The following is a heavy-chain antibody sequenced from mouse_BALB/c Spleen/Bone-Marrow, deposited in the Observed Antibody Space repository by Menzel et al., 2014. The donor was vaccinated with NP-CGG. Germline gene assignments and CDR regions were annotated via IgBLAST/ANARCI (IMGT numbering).Heavy chain of an antibody. CDR2: ISYSGST. CDR3: ARIFLRSYAMDY. V-gene: IGHV3-8*02. CDR1: GDSITSGY. Sequence: EVQLVESGPSLVKPSQTLSLTCSVTGDSITSGYWNWIRKFPGNKLEYMGYISYSGSTYYNPSLKSRISITRDTSKSQYYLQLNSVTTEDTAAYYCARIFLRSYAMDYWGQGTSVTVSS. J-gene: IGHJ4*01. D-gene: IGHD1-1*01.